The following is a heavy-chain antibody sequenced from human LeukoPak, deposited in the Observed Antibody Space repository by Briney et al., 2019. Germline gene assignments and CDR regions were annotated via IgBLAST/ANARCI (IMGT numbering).Heavy chain of an antibody. D-gene: IGHD6-13*01. CDR1: GFTFSNAW. CDR3: AKEEGYSSSWYGDY. CDR2: ISGSGGST. Sequence: SGGSLRLSCAASGFTFSNAWXSWVRQAXXXXXEXXXAISGSGGSTYYADSVKGRFTISRDNSKNTLYLQMNSLRAEDTAVYYCAKEEGYSSSWYGDYWGQGTLVTVSS. V-gene: IGHV3-23*01. J-gene: IGHJ4*02.